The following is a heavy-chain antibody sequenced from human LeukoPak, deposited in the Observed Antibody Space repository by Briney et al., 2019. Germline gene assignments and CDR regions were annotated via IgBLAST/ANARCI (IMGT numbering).Heavy chain of an antibody. Sequence: GGSLRLSCAVSGFPFSIYEMNWVRQARGKGLEWVSNIGSSGTTIYYADSVKGRFSISRDNAKNPLYLQMNSLRVEDTAVYYCALLAVASDFDYWGQGALVTVSS. D-gene: IGHD6-19*01. CDR2: IGSSGTTI. CDR1: GFPFSIYE. CDR3: ALLAVASDFDY. V-gene: IGHV3-48*03. J-gene: IGHJ4*02.